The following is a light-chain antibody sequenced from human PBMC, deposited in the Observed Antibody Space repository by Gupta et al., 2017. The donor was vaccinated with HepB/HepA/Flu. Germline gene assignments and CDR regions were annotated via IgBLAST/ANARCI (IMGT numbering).Light chain of an antibody. Sequence: DIQLTQSPSYLSASVGDRVTVTCQASQDISKYLNGYQQKPGKAPKLLIYDASNLEKGVPSRFSGSGSGTDFIFTISSLQPEDFATYYCQQYDTLPMTFGQGTRLDIK. CDR1: QDISKY. CDR2: DAS. J-gene: IGKJ5*01. CDR3: QQYDTLPMT. V-gene: IGKV1-33*01.